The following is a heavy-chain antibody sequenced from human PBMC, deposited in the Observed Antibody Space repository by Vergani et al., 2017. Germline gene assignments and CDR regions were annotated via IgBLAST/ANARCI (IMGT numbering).Heavy chain of an antibody. CDR3: AREFYDILTSYYNYGGEAFDI. D-gene: IGHD3-9*01. CDR1: GGTFSSYA. CDR2: IIPIFGTA. Sequence: QVQLVQSGAEVKKPGSSVKVSCKASGGTFSSYAISWVRQAPGQGLEWMGRIIPIFGTANYAQKFQGRVTITADESTSTAYMELRSLRSEDTAVYYCAREFYDILTSYYNYGGEAFDIWGQGTMVTVSS. J-gene: IGHJ3*02. V-gene: IGHV1-69*15.